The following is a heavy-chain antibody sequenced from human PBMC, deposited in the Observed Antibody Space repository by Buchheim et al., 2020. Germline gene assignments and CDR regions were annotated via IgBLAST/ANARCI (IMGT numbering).Heavy chain of an antibody. D-gene: IGHD6-13*01. CDR3: ARGWGAAGTPYWFDP. CDR1: GGSFSGYY. Sequence: QVQLQQWGAGLLKPSETLSLTCAVYGGSFSGYYWSWIRQPPGKGLEWIGEINHSGSTNYNPSLKSRVTISVDTSKNQFSLKLSSVTAADTAVYYCARGWGAAGTPYWFDPWGQGTL. J-gene: IGHJ5*02. V-gene: IGHV4-34*01. CDR2: INHSGST.